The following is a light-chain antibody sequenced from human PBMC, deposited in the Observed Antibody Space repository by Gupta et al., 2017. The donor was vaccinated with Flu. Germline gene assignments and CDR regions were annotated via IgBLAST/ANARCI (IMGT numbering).Light chain of an antibody. CDR2: EVS. J-gene: IGLJ3*02. CDR3: SSYTSSSTRV. CDR1: SSDVGGYNY. Sequence: QSALTQPASVSGSPGQSITISCTGTSSDVGGYNYVSWYQQHPGKAPKLMIYEVSKRPSGVSNRFSGSKSGNTDSLTISGLQAEDEADYYCSSYTSSSTRVLGGGTKLTVL. V-gene: IGLV2-14*01.